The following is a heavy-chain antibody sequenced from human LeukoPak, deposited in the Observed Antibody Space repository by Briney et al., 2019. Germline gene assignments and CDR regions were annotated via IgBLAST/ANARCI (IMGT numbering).Heavy chain of an antibody. V-gene: IGHV3-30*18. CDR1: GFTFSSYG. D-gene: IGHD3-3*01. CDR3: AKDSYDFWSGYLDY. J-gene: IGHJ4*02. Sequence: GGSLRLSCAASGFTFSSYGMHWVRQAPGKGLEWVAVISYDGSNKYYADSVKGRFTISRDNSKSTLYLQMNSLRAEDTAVYYCAKDSYDFWSGYLDYWGQGTLVTVSS. CDR2: ISYDGSNK.